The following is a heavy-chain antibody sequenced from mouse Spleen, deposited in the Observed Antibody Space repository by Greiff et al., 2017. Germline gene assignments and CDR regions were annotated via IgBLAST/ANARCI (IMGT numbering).Heavy chain of an antibody. CDR2: ISSGGSYT. D-gene: IGHD3-1*01. CDR1: GFTFSDYY. Sequence: EVKLVESGGGLVQPGGSLKLSCATSGFTFSDYYMSWVRQTPEKRLEWVATISSGGSYTYYPDSVKGRFTISRDNAKNTLYLQMSSLRSEDTAMYYCARRGAARATAWFAYWGQGTLVTVSA. V-gene: IGHV5-9-1*01. J-gene: IGHJ3*01. CDR3: ARRGAARATAWFAY.